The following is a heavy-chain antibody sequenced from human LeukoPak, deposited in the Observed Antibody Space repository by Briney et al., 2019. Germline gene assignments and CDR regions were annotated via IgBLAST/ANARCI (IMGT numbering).Heavy chain of an antibody. CDR2: ISASGDST. CDR1: GFTVSGSY. J-gene: IGHJ4*02. V-gene: IGHV3-23*01. D-gene: IGHD2/OR15-2a*01. CDR3: ASFPRADLALIILDY. Sequence: PGGSLRLSCAASGFTVSGSYMSWVRQAPGKGLQWVSGISASGDSTNYADSVKGRFTISRDNSKNTLYLQLNRLRAEDTAVYYCASFPRADLALIILDYWGQGTQVTVSS.